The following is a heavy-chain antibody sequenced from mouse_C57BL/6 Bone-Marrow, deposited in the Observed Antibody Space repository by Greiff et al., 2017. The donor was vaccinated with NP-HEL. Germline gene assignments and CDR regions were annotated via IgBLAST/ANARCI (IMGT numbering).Heavy chain of an antibody. CDR3: ARHYGSSWGFAY. D-gene: IGHD1-1*01. Sequence: QVHVKQSGAELVRPGTSVKMSCKASGYTFTNYWIGWAKQRPGHGLEWIGDIYPGGGYTNYNEKFKGKATLTADKSSSTAYMQFSSLTSEDSAIYYCARHYGSSWGFAYWGQGTLVTVSA. CDR1: GYTFTNYW. CDR2: IYPGGGYT. J-gene: IGHJ3*01. V-gene: IGHV1-63*01.